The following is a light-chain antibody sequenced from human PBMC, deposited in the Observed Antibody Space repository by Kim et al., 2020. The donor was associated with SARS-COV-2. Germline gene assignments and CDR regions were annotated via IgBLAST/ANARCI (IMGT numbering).Light chain of an antibody. CDR2: AAS. CDR1: QSVSSSY. CDR3: QQYGSSPYT. Sequence: LSPGERDTLSCRASQSVSSSYLAWYQQNPGQAPRLLIYAASSRATGIPDRFSGSGSGTDFTLTISRLEPEDFAVYYCQQYGSSPYTFGQGTKLEI. V-gene: IGKV3-20*01. J-gene: IGKJ2*01.